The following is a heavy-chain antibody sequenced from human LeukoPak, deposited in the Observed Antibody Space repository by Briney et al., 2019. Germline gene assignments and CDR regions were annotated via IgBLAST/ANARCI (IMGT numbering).Heavy chain of an antibody. CDR2: IGLSGGAT. CDR3: ASWNYVDY. D-gene: IGHD6-13*01. V-gene: IGHV3-23*01. Sequence: PGGSLRLSCAASGFTFSSHAMSWVRQAPGKGLEWVSRIGLSGGATYNEDCVKGRFTISRDNSKNTLYLQMNSLRAEDTAVYYCASWNYVDYWGQGTLVTVSS. J-gene: IGHJ4*02. CDR1: GFTFSSHA.